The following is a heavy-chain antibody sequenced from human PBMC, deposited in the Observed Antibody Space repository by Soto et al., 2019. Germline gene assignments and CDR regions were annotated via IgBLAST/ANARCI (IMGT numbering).Heavy chain of an antibody. D-gene: IGHD6-13*01. V-gene: IGHV3-23*01. Sequence: GGSLRLSCSSSVFTFISFSISWFLQAPVKGLYWVSAISVSVGSTYSSDSVKVRFTISIDNSKNTLYLQMSSLRAEETAVYYCARGSSDGKGSQKDLWGQGSMVTVSS. CDR3: ARGSSDGKGSQKDL. CDR1: VFTFISFS. CDR2: ISVSVGST. J-gene: IGHJ1*01.